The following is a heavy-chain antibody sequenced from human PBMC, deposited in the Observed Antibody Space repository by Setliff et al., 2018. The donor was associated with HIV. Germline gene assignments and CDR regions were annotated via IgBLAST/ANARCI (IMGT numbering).Heavy chain of an antibody. CDR3: ARTRVAAAGVGFDI. V-gene: IGHV2-70*17. D-gene: IGHD6-13*01. J-gene: IGHJ3*02. CDR1: GFSLSTSGMC. CDR2: IDWDDDK. Sequence: SGPTLVNPTQTLTLTCTFSGFSLSTSGMCVSWIRQPPGKALEWLARIDWDDDKFYSTSLKTRLTISKDTSKKQVVLTMTNMDPVDTATYYCARTRVAAAGVGFDIWGQGTMVPSPQ.